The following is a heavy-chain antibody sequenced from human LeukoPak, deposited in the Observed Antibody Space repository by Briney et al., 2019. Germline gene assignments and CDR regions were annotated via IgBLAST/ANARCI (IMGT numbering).Heavy chain of an antibody. Sequence: PGGSLRLSCAASGFTFSSYAMSWVRQAPGKGLEWVSGISGSGGSTYYADSVKGRFTISRDNSKNTLYLQMNSLRAEDTAVYYCVREIRETVITRHYYYGIGVWGQGTTVTVSS. J-gene: IGHJ6*02. V-gene: IGHV3-23*01. CDR2: ISGSGGST. CDR3: VREIRETVITRHYYYGIGV. D-gene: IGHD1-7*01. CDR1: GFTFSSYA.